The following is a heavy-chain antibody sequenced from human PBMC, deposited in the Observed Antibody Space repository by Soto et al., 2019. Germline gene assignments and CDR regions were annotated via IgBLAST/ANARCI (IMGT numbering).Heavy chain of an antibody. Sequence: GASVKVSCKASGYTFTSYGISWVRQAPGQGLEWMGWMNPNSGNTGYAQKFQGRVTMTRNTSISTAYMELSSLRSEDTAVYYCARGGYCISTSCYWFDPWGQGTLVTVSS. D-gene: IGHD2-2*01. CDR1: GYTFTSYG. CDR3: ARGGYCISTSCYWFDP. J-gene: IGHJ5*02. V-gene: IGHV1-8*02. CDR2: MNPNSGNT.